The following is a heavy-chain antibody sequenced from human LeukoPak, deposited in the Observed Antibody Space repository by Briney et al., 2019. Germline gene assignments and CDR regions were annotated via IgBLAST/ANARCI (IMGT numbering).Heavy chain of an antibody. Sequence: PSETLSLTCTVSGGSISGYYWSWIRQPPGKGLEWIGYIYYYGSTNYNPSLRSRVAISLDTSKNQFSLTLSSVTVADTAVYYCARHEYSSSAYYADYFDYWGQGTLVTVS. V-gene: IGHV4-59*01. J-gene: IGHJ4*02. D-gene: IGHD6-6*01. CDR1: GGSISGYY. CDR2: IYYYGST. CDR3: ARHEYSSSAYYADYFDY.